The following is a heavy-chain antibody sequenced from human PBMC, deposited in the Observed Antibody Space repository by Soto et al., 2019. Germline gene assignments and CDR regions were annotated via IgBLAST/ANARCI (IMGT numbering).Heavy chain of an antibody. V-gene: IGHV1-69*08. CDR1: GGAFTNYS. CDR3: AIWSNWNPLYYRGMDV. J-gene: IGHJ6*02. Sequence: SVKVSCKVSGGAFTNYSLNWVRHAPGQGLEWLGGIIPLHNTSNYSLKLLGRGSVTADISSNTVYMHLSGLTSDDTATYYCAIWSNWNPLYYRGMDVWGQGTTVTVSS. D-gene: IGHD1-20*01. CDR2: IIPLHNTS.